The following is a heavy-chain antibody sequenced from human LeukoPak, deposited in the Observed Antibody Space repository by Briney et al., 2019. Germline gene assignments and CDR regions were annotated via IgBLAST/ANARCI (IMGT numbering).Heavy chain of an antibody. J-gene: IGHJ4*02. CDR3: ARAGSHRFDY. Sequence: ETLSLTCAVYGGSFSTYWIPWVRQAPGKGLVWVSRTNPDGRTTDYADSVKGRFTSSRDNAKNTLYLQMNSLTVEDTAVYYCARAGSHRFDYWGQGTLVTVSS. CDR2: TNPDGRTT. CDR1: GGSFSTYW. D-gene: IGHD3-10*01. V-gene: IGHV3-74*01.